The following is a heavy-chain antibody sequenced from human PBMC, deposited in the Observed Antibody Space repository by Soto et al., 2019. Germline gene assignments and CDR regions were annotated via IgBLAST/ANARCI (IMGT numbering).Heavy chain of an antibody. Sequence: GSLRLSCAASGFTFSSYAMHWVRQAAGKGLEWVAVISYDGSNKYYADSVKGRFTISRDNSKNTLYLQMNSLRAEDTAVYYCARVGVGIVVVPAAGVDYWGQGTLVTVSS. J-gene: IGHJ4*02. V-gene: IGHV3-30-3*01. D-gene: IGHD2-2*01. CDR3: ARVGVGIVVVPAAGVDY. CDR2: ISYDGSNK. CDR1: GFTFSSYA.